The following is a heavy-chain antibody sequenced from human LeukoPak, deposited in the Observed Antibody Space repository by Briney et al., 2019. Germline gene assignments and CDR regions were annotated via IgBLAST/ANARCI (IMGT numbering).Heavy chain of an antibody. D-gene: IGHD1-7*01. Sequence: GESLKISCKGSGYSFTSYWIGWVRQMPGKGLEWMGIIYPGDSDTRYSPSFRGQVTISADKSISTAYLQWSSLRASDTAMYYCARNRNWNYVWWFDPWGQGTLVTVSS. V-gene: IGHV5-51*01. CDR3: ARNRNWNYVWWFDP. J-gene: IGHJ5*02. CDR2: IYPGDSDT. CDR1: GYSFTSYW.